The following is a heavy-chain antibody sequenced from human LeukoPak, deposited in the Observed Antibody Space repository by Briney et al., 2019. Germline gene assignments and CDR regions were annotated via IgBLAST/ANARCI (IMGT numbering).Heavy chain of an antibody. D-gene: IGHD5-24*01. CDR2: ISSSGGTT. V-gene: IGHV3-23*01. CDR3: AKDRNAWPTNFDS. CDR1: GFNFSTYA. Sequence: GGSLRLSCAASGFNFSTYAVIWVRQAPGKGLEWVSAISSSGGTTYYADSVKGRFSISRDNSKNTLYLRMNSLRAEDTAIYYCAKDRNAWPTNFDSGGQGTLVTVSA. J-gene: IGHJ4*02.